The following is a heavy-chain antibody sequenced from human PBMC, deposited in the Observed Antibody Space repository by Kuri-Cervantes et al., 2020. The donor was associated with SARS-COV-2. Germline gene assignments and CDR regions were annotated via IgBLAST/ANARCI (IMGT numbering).Heavy chain of an antibody. CDR1: GGSISSSSYY. CDR3: ARGLVPGITDY. CDR2: IYHSGST. D-gene: IGHD6-13*01. V-gene: IGHV4-39*07. J-gene: IGHJ4*02. Sequence: SETLSLTCIVSGGSISSSSYYWGWIRQPPGKGLEWIGGIYHSGSTYYNPSPKSRVTISVDTSKNQFSLKLSSVTAADTAVYYCARGLVPGITDYWGQGTLVTVSS.